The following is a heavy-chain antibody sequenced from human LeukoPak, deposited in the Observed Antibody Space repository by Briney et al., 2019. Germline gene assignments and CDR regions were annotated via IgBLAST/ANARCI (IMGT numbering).Heavy chain of an antibody. CDR1: GFTFGDYA. Sequence: GGSLRLSCTASGFTFGDYAMSWVRQAPGKGLEWVSYISSSGYTIHYADSVKGRFTISRDNAKNSLYLQMNSLRAEDTAVYYCARGRDGYNMYHFDYWGQGTLVTVSS. V-gene: IGHV3-48*03. CDR3: ARGRDGYNMYHFDY. J-gene: IGHJ4*02. CDR2: ISSSGYTI. D-gene: IGHD5-24*01.